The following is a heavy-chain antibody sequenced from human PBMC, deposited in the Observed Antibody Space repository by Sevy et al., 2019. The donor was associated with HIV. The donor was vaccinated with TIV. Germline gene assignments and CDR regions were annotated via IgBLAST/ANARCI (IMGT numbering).Heavy chain of an antibody. CDR1: GYTFTSYD. Sequence: ASVKVSCKASGYTFTSYDINWVRQATGQGLEWMGWMNPNSGNTGYAQKFQGRVTMTRNTSISTAYMELSSLRSEDTAVYYCARGLVLNYYDSSGLFDYWDQGTLVTVSS. CDR3: ARGLVLNYYDSSGLFDY. CDR2: MNPNSGNT. D-gene: IGHD3-22*01. V-gene: IGHV1-8*01. J-gene: IGHJ4*02.